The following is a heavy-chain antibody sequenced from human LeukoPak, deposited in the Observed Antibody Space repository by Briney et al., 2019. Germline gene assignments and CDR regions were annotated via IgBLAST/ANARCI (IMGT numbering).Heavy chain of an antibody. CDR2: ISAYNGNT. D-gene: IGHD5-18*01. CDR1: GYTFTSYG. V-gene: IGHV1-18*01. Sequence: ASVKVSCKASGYTFTSYGISWVRQAPGQGLEWMGWISAYNGNTNYAQKLQGRVTMTRDTSTSTVYMELSSLRSEDTAVYYCAREGDVDTAMVENYYYYMDVWGKGTTVTVSS. J-gene: IGHJ6*03. CDR3: AREGDVDTAMVENYYYYMDV.